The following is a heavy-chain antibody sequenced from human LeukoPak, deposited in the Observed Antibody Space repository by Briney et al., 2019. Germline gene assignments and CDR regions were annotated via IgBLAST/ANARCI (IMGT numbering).Heavy chain of an antibody. J-gene: IGHJ4*02. CDR3: ARDVFGLDY. CDR1: GYTFTGYY. D-gene: IGHD3-10*01. V-gene: IGHV1-46*01. CDR2: ITASGGGT. Sequence: GASVKVSCKASGYTFTGYYIHWVRQAPGQGLEWMGVITASGGGTTYAQKFQGRVTMTRDTSSSTVYMELTSLRSEDTAVYYCARDVFGLDYWGQGTLVTVSS.